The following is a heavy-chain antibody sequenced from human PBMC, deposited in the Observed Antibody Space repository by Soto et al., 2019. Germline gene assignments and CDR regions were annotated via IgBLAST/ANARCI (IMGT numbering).Heavy chain of an antibody. CDR2: SRNKAKSYST. CDR3: SILEGA. CDR1: GVTFSDHY. J-gene: IGHJ5*02. D-gene: IGHD2-21*01. Sequence: EVQLVESGGGLVQPGGSLTLSCAVSGVTFSDHYMEWVRQAPGKGLEWVARSRNKAKSYSTDFAASVKGRFTISRDESKHSLYLPMNSLATEDTAVYYCSILEGAWGQGTLVTVSS. V-gene: IGHV3-72*01.